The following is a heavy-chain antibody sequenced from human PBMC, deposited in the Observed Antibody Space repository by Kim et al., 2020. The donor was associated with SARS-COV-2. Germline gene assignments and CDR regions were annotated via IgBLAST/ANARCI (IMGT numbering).Heavy chain of an antibody. Sequence: YGDSVQDRFTVSRDNSKNTVHLQLNSLTVEDTAVYSCAKPPDDFLYGMDVWGQGTTVIVSS. V-gene: IGHV3-33*03. D-gene: IGHD2-21*02. J-gene: IGHJ6*02. CDR3: AKPPDDFLYGMDV.